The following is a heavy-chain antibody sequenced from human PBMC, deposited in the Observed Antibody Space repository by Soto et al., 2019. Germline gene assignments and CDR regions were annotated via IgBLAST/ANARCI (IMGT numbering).Heavy chain of an antibody. V-gene: IGHV4-39*01. J-gene: IGHJ4*02. CDR1: GGSISSSSYY. Sequence: QLQLQESGPGLVKPSETLSLTCTVSGGSISSSSYYWGWIRQPPGKGLEWIGSIYYSASTYYNPSLKSRVTISVDMSKNQFSLKLSSVSAADTAVYYCARITTVTTGSRYYFDYWGQGTLVTVSS. D-gene: IGHD4-17*01. CDR2: IYYSAST. CDR3: ARITTVTTGSRYYFDY.